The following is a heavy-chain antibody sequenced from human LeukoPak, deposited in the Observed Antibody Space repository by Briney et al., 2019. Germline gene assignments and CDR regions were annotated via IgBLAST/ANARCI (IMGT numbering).Heavy chain of an antibody. CDR3: ARGLYRSSWYDDY. J-gene: IGHJ4*02. Sequence: GASGKVSCKASGYTFTNYDISWVRQAPGPGLEWMGWISVYNGNTNYAQKLQGRVTMTTDTSTSTAYMELRSLRSDDTAVYYCARGLYRSSWYDDYWGQGTLVTVSS. CDR2: ISVYNGNT. CDR1: GYTFTNYD. V-gene: IGHV1-18*01. D-gene: IGHD6-13*01.